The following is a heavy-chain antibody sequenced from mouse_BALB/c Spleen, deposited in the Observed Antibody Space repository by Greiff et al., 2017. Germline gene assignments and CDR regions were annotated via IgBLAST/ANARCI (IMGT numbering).Heavy chain of an antibody. CDR2: IYPGNSDT. CDR1: GYTFTSYW. CDR3: ARPYYGSYFDY. D-gene: IGHD1-1*01. V-gene: IGHV1-5*01. Sequence: EVQLQQSGTVLARPGASVKMSCKASGYTFTSYWMHWVKQRPGQGLEWIGAIYPGNSDTSYNQKFKGKAKLTADTSTSTAYMELSSLTNEDSAVYYCARPYYGSYFDYWGQGTTLTVSS. J-gene: IGHJ2*01.